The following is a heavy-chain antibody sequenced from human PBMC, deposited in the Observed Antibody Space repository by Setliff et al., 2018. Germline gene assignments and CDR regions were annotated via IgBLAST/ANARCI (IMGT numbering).Heavy chain of an antibody. CDR1: GASISSGDYH. J-gene: IGHJ4*02. D-gene: IGHD3-10*01. CDR3: ARHPGARYYYGSGSFYHLDS. V-gene: IGHV4-39*01. CDR2: MYYSGST. Sequence: SETLSLTCTVSGASISSGDYHWGWIRQPPGTGLEWIATMYYSGSTYYNPSLKSRVTMAVDTVKNQFSLKLSSVTAADTAVYYCARHPGARYYYGSGSFYHLDSWGQGTLVTVSS.